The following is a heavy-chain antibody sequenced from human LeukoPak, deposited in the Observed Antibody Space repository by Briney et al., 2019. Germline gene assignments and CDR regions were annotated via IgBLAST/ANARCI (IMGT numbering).Heavy chain of an antibody. V-gene: IGHV4-4*07. CDR3: ASGYSYGEYYYYGMDV. CDR1: GGSISSYY. CDR2: IYTSGST. Sequence: SETLSLTCTVSGGSISSYYWSWIRQPPGKGLEWIGRIYTSGSTNYNPSLKSRVTMSVDTSKNQFSLKLSSVTAADTAVYYCASGYSYGEYYYYGMDVWGQGTTVTVSS. D-gene: IGHD5-18*01. J-gene: IGHJ6*02.